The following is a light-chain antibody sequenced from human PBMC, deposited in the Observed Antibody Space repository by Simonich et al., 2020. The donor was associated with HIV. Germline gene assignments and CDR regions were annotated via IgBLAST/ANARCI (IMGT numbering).Light chain of an antibody. V-gene: IGKV2-30*02. Sequence: DIVMTQSPLSLPVTLGQPASISCRSSQSLVHSDGNTYLNWYHKRPGQSPRRLIYKVSNRDSGVPARFSGSGSDTDFTLKISRVEAEDVGIYYCMQGTLWWTFGQGTKVEIK. CDR2: KVS. J-gene: IGKJ1*01. CDR1: QSLVHSDGNTY. CDR3: MQGTLWWT.